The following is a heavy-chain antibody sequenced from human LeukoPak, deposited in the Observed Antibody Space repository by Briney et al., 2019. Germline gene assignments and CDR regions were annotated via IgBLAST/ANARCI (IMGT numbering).Heavy chain of an antibody. CDR2: ISGSGGST. CDR3: AKEGKSSSWANDALDI. V-gene: IGHV3-23*01. D-gene: IGHD6-13*01. CDR1: GFTFSSYA. Sequence: GGSLRLSCAASGFTFSSYAMSWVRQAPGKGLEWVSAISGSGGSTYYADSVKGRFTISRDNSKNTLYLQMNSLRAEDTAVYYCAKEGKSSSWANDALDIWGQGTMVTVSS. J-gene: IGHJ3*02.